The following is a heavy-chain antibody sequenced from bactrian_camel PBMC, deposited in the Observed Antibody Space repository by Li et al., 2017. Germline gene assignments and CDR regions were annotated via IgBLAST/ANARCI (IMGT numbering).Heavy chain of an antibody. Sequence: HVQLVESGGGSVQTGGSLRLSCTASGYTYSRYRMGWFRQAPGKEREGVAGISTDGRTSYAESVKGRFTISKDNAKNTLYLQMNNLKVEDTAMYYCAADSRWYLRLHDMNAEYEYWGQGTQVTVS. CDR2: ISTDGRT. V-gene: IGHV3S26*01. D-gene: IGHD2*01. CDR3: AADSRWYLRLHDMNAEYEY. J-gene: IGHJ4*01. CDR1: GYTYSRYR.